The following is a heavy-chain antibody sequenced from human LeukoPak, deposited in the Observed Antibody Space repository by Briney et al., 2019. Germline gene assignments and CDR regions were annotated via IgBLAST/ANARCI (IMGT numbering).Heavy chain of an antibody. Sequence: SVKVSCKASGFTVTTSAVQWVRQARGQRPEWIGWVVVGSGDTNFAQKFKERVTITCDMSTTTVYLDLSSLTSEDTAVYYCAAVGADIPVAFWGQGTLVTVSS. CDR3: AAVGADIPVAF. D-gene: IGHD2-2*02. J-gene: IGHJ4*02. CDR1: GFTVTTSA. V-gene: IGHV1-58*01. CDR2: VVVGSGDT.